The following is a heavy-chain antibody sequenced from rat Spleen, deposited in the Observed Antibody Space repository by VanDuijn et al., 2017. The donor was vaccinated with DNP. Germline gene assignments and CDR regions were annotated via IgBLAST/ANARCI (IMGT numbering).Heavy chain of an antibody. D-gene: IGHD1-10*01. CDR1: GFTFNDYY. J-gene: IGHJ3*01. Sequence: EVLLVESDGGLVQPGRSLKLSCAVSGFTFNDYYMAWVRQAPAKGLEWVATIIYDGSSTYYRDSVKGRFTISRDNAKSTLYLQMDSLRSEDTATYYCARNLYNNYGFAYWGQGTLVTVSS. CDR2: IIYDGSST. CDR3: ARNLYNNYGFAY. V-gene: IGHV5-17*01.